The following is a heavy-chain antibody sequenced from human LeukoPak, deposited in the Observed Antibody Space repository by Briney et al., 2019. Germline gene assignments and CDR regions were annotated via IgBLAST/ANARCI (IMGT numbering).Heavy chain of an antibody. J-gene: IGHJ4*02. D-gene: IGHD5-18*01. V-gene: IGHV1-69*13. CDR1: GGTFSSYA. Sequence: ASVQVSCKASGGTFSSYAISWVRQAPGQGLEWMGGIIPIFGTANYAQKFQGRVTITADESTSTAYMELSSLRSEDTAVYYCARLTLGDTAMALHDYWGQGTLVTVFS. CDR3: ARLTLGDTAMALHDY. CDR2: IIPIFGTA.